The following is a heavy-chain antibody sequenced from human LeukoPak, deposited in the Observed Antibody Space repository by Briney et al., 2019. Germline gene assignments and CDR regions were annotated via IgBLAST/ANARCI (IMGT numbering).Heavy chain of an antibody. Sequence: GGSLRLSCAASGFTFSSYWMSWVRQAPGKGLEWVANIKQDGSEKYYVDSVKGRFTISRDNAKNSLYLQMNSLRAEDTAVYYCARQIASAGTAGFDFWGQGALVTVSS. CDR1: GFTFSSYW. V-gene: IGHV3-7*01. D-gene: IGHD6-13*01. J-gene: IGHJ4*02. CDR2: IKQDGSEK. CDR3: ARQIASAGTAGFDF.